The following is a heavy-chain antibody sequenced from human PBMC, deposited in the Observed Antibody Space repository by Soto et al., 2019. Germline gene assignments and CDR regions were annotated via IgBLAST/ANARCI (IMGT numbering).Heavy chain of an antibody. CDR2: LNNDGSST. Sequence: PPGSLRLSCAASGFTLSNYWRNWVRQAPGKGLVWVSYLNNDGSSTNYADSVTGRFTISRDNAKNTLYLQMSSLRGEDTAVYYCAIHCGSYSCDTAQGCNPWGQGTLVTVSS. V-gene: IGHV3-74*01. CDR3: AIHCGSYSCDTAQGCNP. D-gene: IGHD2-2*01. J-gene: IGHJ5*02. CDR1: GFTLSNYW.